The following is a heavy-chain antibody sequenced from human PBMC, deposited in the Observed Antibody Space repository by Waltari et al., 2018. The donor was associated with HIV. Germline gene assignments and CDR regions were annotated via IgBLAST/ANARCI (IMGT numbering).Heavy chain of an antibody. CDR1: GYTFTDKF. CDR2: IKPRRCGT. J-gene: IGHJ2*01. V-gene: IGHV1-2*04. Sequence: QVQLVQSGAELKKPGASVKVSCKASGYTFTDKFIHWVRQAPGQGLEWMGWIKPRRCGTKFAQKFQGWVSMTMDTSISTVYMELNRLTYEDTAIYYCAREEMKYFDLWGRGTLVTVSS. CDR3: AREEMKYFDL.